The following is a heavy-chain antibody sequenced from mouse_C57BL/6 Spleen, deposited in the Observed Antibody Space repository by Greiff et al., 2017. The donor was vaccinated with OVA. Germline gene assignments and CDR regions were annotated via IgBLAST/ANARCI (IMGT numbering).Heavy chain of an antibody. D-gene: IGHD2-4*01. J-gene: IGHJ2*01. CDR2: IHPNSGST. Sequence: QVQLQQPGAELVKPGASVKLSCKASGYTFTSYWMHWVKQRPGQGLEWIGMIHPNSGSTNYNEKFKSKATLTVDKSSSTAYMQLSSLTSEDSAVYYCAGYDYDGRVGFDYWGQGTTLTVSS. CDR3: AGYDYDGRVGFDY. CDR1: GYTFTSYW. V-gene: IGHV1-64*01.